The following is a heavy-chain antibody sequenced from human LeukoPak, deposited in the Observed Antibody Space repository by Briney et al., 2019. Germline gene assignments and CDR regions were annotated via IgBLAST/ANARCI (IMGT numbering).Heavy chain of an antibody. CDR3: AKGDILTGYLTYYFDS. CDR2: VLYDGSNE. Sequence: GGSLRLSCAASGFTFSRYGMHWVRQAPGKGLEWVADVLYDGSNEYYADSVKGRFSIFRDNAKNTLYLQMYRLRAEDTAVYYCAKGDILTGYLTYYFDSWGQGTLVTVSS. D-gene: IGHD3-9*01. J-gene: IGHJ4*02. V-gene: IGHV3-30*18. CDR1: GFTFSRYG.